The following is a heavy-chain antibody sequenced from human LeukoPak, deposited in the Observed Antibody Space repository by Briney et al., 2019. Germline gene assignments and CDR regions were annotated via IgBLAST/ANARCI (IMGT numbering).Heavy chain of an antibody. Sequence: PGASVEVSCKASGYTFTGYYMHWVRQAPGQGLEWVGWINPNRGGTDYAQKFQGRVTMTRDTSISTAYMELSRLRADDTAVYYCARRGNGYYYLSYWGEGTLVTVSS. CDR2: INPNRGGT. V-gene: IGHV1-2*02. J-gene: IGHJ4*02. CDR1: GYTFTGYY. D-gene: IGHD3-22*01. CDR3: ARRGNGYYYLSY.